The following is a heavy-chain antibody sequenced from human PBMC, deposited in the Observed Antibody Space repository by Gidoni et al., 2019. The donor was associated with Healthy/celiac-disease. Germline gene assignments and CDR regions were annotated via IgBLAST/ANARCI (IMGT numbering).Heavy chain of an antibody. J-gene: IGHJ4*02. V-gene: IGHV5-51*01. CDR3: ARLEGTAMALDY. Sequence: DVQLVHSGAQVKKPAESLRSSRKGSGYSFTSYWIGWVRQMPGKGLEWMGIIYPGDSDTRYSPSFQGQVTISADKSISTAYLQWSSLKASDTAMYYCARLEGTAMALDYWGQGTLVTVSS. CDR2: IYPGDSDT. D-gene: IGHD5-18*01. CDR1: GYSFTSYW.